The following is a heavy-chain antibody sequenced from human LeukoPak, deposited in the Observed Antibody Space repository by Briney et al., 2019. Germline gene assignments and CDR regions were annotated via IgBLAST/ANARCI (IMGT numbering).Heavy chain of an antibody. CDR2: ISAYNGNT. CDR1: GYTFTSYG. Sequence: ASVKVSCKASGYTFTSYGISWVRQAPGQGLEWMGWISAYNGNTNYAQKLQGRVTMTTDTSTSTAYMEPRSLRSDDTAVYYCAISSGATTDFDYWGQGTLVTVSS. CDR3: AISSGATTDFDY. J-gene: IGHJ4*02. V-gene: IGHV1-18*01. D-gene: IGHD4-17*01.